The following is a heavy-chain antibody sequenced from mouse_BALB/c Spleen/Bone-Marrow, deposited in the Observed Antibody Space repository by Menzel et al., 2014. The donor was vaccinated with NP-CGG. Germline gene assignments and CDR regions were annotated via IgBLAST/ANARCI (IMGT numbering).Heavy chain of an antibody. CDR3: ARPTPRYFAMDY. J-gene: IGHJ4*01. CDR2: IWAGGST. D-gene: IGHD6-1*01. V-gene: IGHV2-9*02. CDR1: EFSLTSYG. Sequence: QVQLKDSGPGLVAPSQSLSITCTVSEFSLTSYGVHWVRQPPGKGLEWLGVIWAGGSTNYNSALMSRLSISKDNSKSQVFLKMNSLQTDDTAMYYCARPTPRYFAMDYWGQGTSVTVSS.